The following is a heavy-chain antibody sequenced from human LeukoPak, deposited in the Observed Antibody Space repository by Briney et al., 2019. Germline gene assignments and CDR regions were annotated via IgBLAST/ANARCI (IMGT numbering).Heavy chain of an antibody. V-gene: IGHV3-9*01. D-gene: IGHD5-18*01. Sequence: PGGSLRLSCAASGFTFDDYAMHWARQAPGKGLEWVSGISWNSGSIGYADSVKGRFTISRDNAKNSLYLQMNSLRAEDTALYYCAKVGGYRYGISLNYMDVWGKGTTVTVSS. CDR3: AKVGGYRYGISLNYMDV. J-gene: IGHJ6*03. CDR1: GFTFDDYA. CDR2: ISWNSGSI.